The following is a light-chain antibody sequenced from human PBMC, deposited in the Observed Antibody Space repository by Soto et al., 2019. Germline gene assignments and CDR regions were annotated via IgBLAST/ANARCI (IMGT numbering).Light chain of an antibody. V-gene: IGLV2-8*01. CDR1: SGDVGGYDY. CDR2: DVN. J-gene: IGLJ1*01. Sequence: QSVLTQPPSASGSLGQSVSISCTGTSGDVGGYDYVSWYQQHPGKAPKLIIFDVNNRPSGVPERFSGSKSGNTASLTVSGLQAEDEADYYCNSYAGRHVVFGTGTKVTVL. CDR3: NSYAGRHVV.